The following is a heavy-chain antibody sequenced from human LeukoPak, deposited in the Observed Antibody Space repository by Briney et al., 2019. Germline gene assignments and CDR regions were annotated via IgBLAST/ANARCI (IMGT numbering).Heavy chain of an antibody. CDR2: IYYSGST. J-gene: IGHJ6*02. CDR1: GGSISSYY. CDR3: ARDRIAVAGRPNYYYYGMDV. Sequence: PSETLSLTCTVSGGSISSYYWSWIRQPPGKGLEWIGYIYYSGSTNYNPSLKSRVTISVDTSKNQFSLKLSSVTAADTAVYYCARDRIAVAGRPNYYYYGMDVWGQGTTVTVSS. V-gene: IGHV4-59*12. D-gene: IGHD6-19*01.